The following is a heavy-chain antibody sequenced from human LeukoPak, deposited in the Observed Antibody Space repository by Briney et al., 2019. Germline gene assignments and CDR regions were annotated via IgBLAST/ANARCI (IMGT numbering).Heavy chain of an antibody. CDR2: ISSSSSYI. D-gene: IGHD2-2*01. J-gene: IGHJ4*02. CDR3: ARLGGIVVVPAAMFDY. CDR1: GFTFSSYS. Sequence: GGSLRLSCAASGFTFSSYSMNWVRQAPGKGPEWVSSISSSSSYIYYADSVKGRFTISRDNAKNSLYLQMNSLRAEDTAVYYCARLGGIVVVPAAMFDYWGQGTLVTVSS. V-gene: IGHV3-21*01.